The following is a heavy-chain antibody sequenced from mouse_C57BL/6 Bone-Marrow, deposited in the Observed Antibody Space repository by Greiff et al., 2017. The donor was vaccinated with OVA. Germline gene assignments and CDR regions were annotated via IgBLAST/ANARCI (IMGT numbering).Heavy chain of an antibody. Sequence: QVQLQQPGAELVMPGASVKLSCKASGYTFTSYWMHWVKQRPGQGLEWIGEIDPSDSYTNYNQKFKGKSTLSVDKSSSTAYMQLSSLTSEDSAVYYCASPYDYDGDWYFDVWGTGTTVTVSS. CDR3: ASPYDYDGDWYFDV. CDR1: GYTFTSYW. D-gene: IGHD2-4*01. V-gene: IGHV1-69*01. J-gene: IGHJ1*03. CDR2: IDPSDSYT.